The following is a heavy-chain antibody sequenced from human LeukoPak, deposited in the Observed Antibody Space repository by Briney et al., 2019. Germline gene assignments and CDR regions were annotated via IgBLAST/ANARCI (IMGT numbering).Heavy chain of an antibody. CDR3: ARAVYYYDSSGYYGVSYYGMDV. Sequence: SQTLSLTCAISGDSVSSNSAAWNWIRQSPSRGLEWLGRAYYRSKWYNDYAVSVKSRITINPDTPKNQFSLQLNSVTPEDTAVYYCARAVYYYDSSGYYGVSYYGMDVWGQGTTVTVSS. CDR2: AYYRSKWYN. V-gene: IGHV6-1*01. CDR1: GDSVSSNSAA. J-gene: IGHJ6*02. D-gene: IGHD3-22*01.